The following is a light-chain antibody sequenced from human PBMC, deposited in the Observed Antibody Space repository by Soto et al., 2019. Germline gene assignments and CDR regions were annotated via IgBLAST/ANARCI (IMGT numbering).Light chain of an antibody. V-gene: IGLV2-14*01. J-gene: IGLJ2*01. Sequence: QSVLTQPASVSGSPGQSITISCTGTNNDVGGHMYVSWYQHQAGKVPKLIIYEIDNRPSGVSDRFSGSKSGNTASLTISGLQAEDEAAYYCGAYRRGIIVFGGGTKVTVL. CDR3: GAYRRGIIV. CDR1: NNDVGGHMY. CDR2: EID.